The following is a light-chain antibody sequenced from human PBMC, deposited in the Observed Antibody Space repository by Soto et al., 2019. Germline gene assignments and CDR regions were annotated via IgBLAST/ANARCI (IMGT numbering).Light chain of an antibody. Sequence: QSVLTQTPSASGTPGQRVTISCSGSRSNIGSNYVYWYQQFPGTAPKLLIYRNNQRPSGVPDRFSGSKSGTSASLAISGLQSEDEADYYCAAWDDSLSVVFGGGTKLTVL. J-gene: IGLJ2*01. CDR2: RNN. V-gene: IGLV1-47*01. CDR1: RSNIGSNY. CDR3: AAWDDSLSVV.